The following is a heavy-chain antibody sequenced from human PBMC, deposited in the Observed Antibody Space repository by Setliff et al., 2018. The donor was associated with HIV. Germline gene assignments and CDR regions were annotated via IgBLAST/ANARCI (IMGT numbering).Heavy chain of an antibody. J-gene: IGHJ6*03. CDR3: ARQGGYSGYGFYYYYYYMDV. Sequence: LSLTCAVYGGSFSDNYWSWIRQSPGKGLEWIGSIYYSGSTYYNPSLKSRVTISVDTSKNQFSLKLSSVTAADTAVYYCARQGGYSGYGFYYYYYYMDVWGKGTTVTVSS. D-gene: IGHD5-12*01. V-gene: IGHV4-34*01. CDR1: GGSFSDNY. CDR2: IYYSGST.